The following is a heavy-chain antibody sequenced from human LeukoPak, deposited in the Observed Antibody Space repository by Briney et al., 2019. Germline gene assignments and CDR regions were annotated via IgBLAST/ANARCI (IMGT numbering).Heavy chain of an antibody. CDR1: GGSISSYY. D-gene: IGHD2-2*01. CDR3: AREYGGSYVNYFDY. Sequence: PSETLSLTCTVSGGSISSYYWSWIRQPPGTGLEWIGYIYYSGYTNYNPSLKSRVTISVDTSKNQFSLKLSSVTAADTAVHYCAREYGGSYVNYFDYWGQGTLVTVSS. J-gene: IGHJ4*02. CDR2: IYYSGYT. V-gene: IGHV4-59*01.